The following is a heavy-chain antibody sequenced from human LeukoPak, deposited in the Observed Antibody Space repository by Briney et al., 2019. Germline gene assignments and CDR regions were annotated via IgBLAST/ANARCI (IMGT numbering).Heavy chain of an antibody. CDR3: AREHRNAGATVDY. CDR2: INSDGSST. Sequence: GGSLRLSCAASGFTFSSYWMHWFRQAPGKGLVWVSRINSDGSSTSYADSVKGRFTISRDNAKNTLYLQMNSLRAEDTAVYYCAREHRNAGATVDYWGQGTLVAVSS. V-gene: IGHV3-74*01. J-gene: IGHJ4*02. D-gene: IGHD1-26*01. CDR1: GFTFSSYW.